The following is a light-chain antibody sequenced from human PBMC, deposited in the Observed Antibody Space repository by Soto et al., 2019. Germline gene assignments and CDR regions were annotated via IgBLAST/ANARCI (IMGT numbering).Light chain of an antibody. J-gene: IGKJ1*01. CDR3: LQDYNYPLT. V-gene: IGKV1-5*03. CDR2: KAS. CDR1: QSISSW. Sequence: DIQMTQSPSTLSASVGDRVTITCRASQSISSWLAWYQQKPGKAPNLLIYKASSLESGVPSRFSGSGSGTEFTLTISSLQPEDFATYYCLQDYNYPLTFGQGTKVEIK.